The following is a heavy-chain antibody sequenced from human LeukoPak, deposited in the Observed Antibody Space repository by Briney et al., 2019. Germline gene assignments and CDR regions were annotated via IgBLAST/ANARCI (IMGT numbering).Heavy chain of an antibody. CDR2: INHSGST. J-gene: IGHJ4*02. CDR3: ARGVVVPAARLYYFDY. D-gene: IGHD2-2*01. CDR1: GGSFSGYY. Sequence: SETLSPTCAVYGGSFSGYYWSWIRQPPGKGLEWIGEINHSGSTNYNPSLKSRVTISVDTSKNQFSLKLSSVTAADTAVYYCARGVVVPAARLYYFDYWGQGTLVTVSS. V-gene: IGHV4-34*01.